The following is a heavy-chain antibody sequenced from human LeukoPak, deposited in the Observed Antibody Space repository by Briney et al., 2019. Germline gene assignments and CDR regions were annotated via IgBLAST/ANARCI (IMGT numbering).Heavy chain of an antibody. Sequence: GGSLRLSCAASGFTVSSNYMSWVRQAPGEGLECVSVIANDGRTYYANSVKGRFTISRDISKSMVYLQMNSLRADDTAVYYCARDDTSGGYYEFGYWGQGTLVTVSS. CDR3: ARDDTSGGYYEFGY. J-gene: IGHJ4*02. CDR1: GFTVSSNY. D-gene: IGHD6-19*01. CDR2: IANDGRT. V-gene: IGHV3-53*01.